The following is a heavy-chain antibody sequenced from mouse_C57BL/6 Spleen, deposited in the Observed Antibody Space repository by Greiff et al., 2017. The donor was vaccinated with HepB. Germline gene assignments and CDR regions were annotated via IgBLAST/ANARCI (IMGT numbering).Heavy chain of an antibody. CDR1: GYTFTEYT. Sequence: QVQLQHSGAELVKPGASVKLSCKASGYTFTEYTIHWVKQRSGQGLEWIGWFYPGSGSIKYNEKFKDKATLTADKSSSTVYMELSRLTSEDSAVYFCARHDPYYGNIHWYFDVWGTGTTVTVSS. V-gene: IGHV1-62-2*01. CDR2: FYPGSGSI. J-gene: IGHJ1*03. CDR3: ARHDPYYGNIHWYFDV. D-gene: IGHD2-10*01.